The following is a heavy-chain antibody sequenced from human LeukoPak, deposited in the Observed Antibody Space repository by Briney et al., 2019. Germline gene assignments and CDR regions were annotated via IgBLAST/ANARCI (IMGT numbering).Heavy chain of an antibody. CDR3: ATYGYGPWAFDY. D-gene: IGHD5-12*01. J-gene: IGHJ4*02. V-gene: IGHV1-24*01. CDR2: FDPEDGET. CDR1: GYTLTELS. Sequence: ASVKVSCKVSGYTLTELSMHWVRQAPGKGLEWMGGFDPEDGETIYAQKFQSRVTMTEDTSTDTAYMELSSLRSEDTAVYYCATYGYGPWAFDYWGQGTLVTVSS.